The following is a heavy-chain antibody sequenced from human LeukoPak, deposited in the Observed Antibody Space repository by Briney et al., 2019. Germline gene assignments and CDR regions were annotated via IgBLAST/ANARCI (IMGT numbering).Heavy chain of an antibody. CDR2: INPIGGST. CDR1: GDTFTIYY. CDR3: ARDKAYCSGGSCFAQNWFDP. D-gene: IGHD2-15*01. V-gene: IGHV1-46*01. J-gene: IGHJ5*02. Sequence: ASAKVSCKASGDTFTIYYMHWVRPAPGQGLEWMGLINPIGGSTSYAQKFQGRVTMTRDTSTSTVYMELSSLRSEDTAVYYCARDKAYCSGGSCFAQNWFDPWGQGTLVTVSS.